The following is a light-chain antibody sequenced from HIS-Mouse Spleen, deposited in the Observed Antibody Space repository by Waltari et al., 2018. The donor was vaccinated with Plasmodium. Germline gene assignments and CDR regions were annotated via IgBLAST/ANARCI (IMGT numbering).Light chain of an antibody. CDR2: DVS. CDR1: SRDVGGYNY. Sequence: QSALTQPASVSGSPGQSITISCTGPSRDVGGYNYVSWYHQHPAKAPKLMSYDVSNRPSGVSNRFSGSKSGNTASLTISGLQAEDEADYYCSSYTSSSTFWVFGGGTKLTVL. CDR3: SSYTSSSTFWV. J-gene: IGLJ3*02. V-gene: IGLV2-14*03.